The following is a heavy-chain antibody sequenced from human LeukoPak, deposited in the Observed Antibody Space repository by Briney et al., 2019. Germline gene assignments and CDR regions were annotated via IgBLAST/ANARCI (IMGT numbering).Heavy chain of an antibody. D-gene: IGHD1-26*01. V-gene: IGHV1-18*01. CDR2: ISAYNGNT. CDR1: GYTFTSYG. Sequence: ASVKVSCKASGYTFTSYGISWVRQAPGQGLEWMGWISAYNGNTNYAQKLQGRVTMTTDTSTSTAYVELRSLRSDDTAVYYCARSGSYYVHRPNAFDIWGQGTMVTVSS. J-gene: IGHJ3*02. CDR3: ARSGSYYVHRPNAFDI.